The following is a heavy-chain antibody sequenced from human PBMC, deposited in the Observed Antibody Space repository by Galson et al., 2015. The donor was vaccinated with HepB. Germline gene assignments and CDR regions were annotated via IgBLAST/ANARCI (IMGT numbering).Heavy chain of an antibody. Sequence: SLRLSCAASGFTFSRDAMSWVRQAPGKGLEWVSTISHSGDNTFYIDAVKGRFTISRDNSENTLFLQMDSLRAEDTAVYFCAKEYYQQIFHYWGQGALVTVSS. CDR1: GFTFSRDA. D-gene: IGHD2-2*01. CDR3: AKEYYQQIFHY. CDR2: ISHSGDNT. V-gene: IGHV3-23*01. J-gene: IGHJ4*02.